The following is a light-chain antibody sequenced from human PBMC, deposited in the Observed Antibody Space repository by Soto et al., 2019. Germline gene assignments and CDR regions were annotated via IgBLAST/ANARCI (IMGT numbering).Light chain of an antibody. CDR1: SSDVGGYNF. Sequence: QSVLTQPASVSGSPGQSITISCPGTSSDVGGYNFVSWYQQHPGKAPRLIIYEVSSRPSGVSYRFSGSKSGNTASLTISGLQAEDEADYYCSSYTLRNTLVLFGGGTKLTVL. V-gene: IGLV2-14*01. J-gene: IGLJ3*02. CDR3: SSYTLRNTLVL. CDR2: EVS.